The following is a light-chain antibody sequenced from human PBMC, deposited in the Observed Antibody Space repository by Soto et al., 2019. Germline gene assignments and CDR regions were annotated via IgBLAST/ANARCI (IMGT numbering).Light chain of an antibody. V-gene: IGLV2-14*01. CDR3: SSYTSSTAYV. CDR2: EVS. CDR1: SSDVGGYNY. Sequence: LTQPASVSGSPGQSITISCTGTSSDVGGYNYVSWYQQHPGKAPKLMIYEVSNRPSGVSNRFSGSKSGNTASLTISGLQAEDEADYYCSSYTSSTAYVFGTGTKVTVL. J-gene: IGLJ1*01.